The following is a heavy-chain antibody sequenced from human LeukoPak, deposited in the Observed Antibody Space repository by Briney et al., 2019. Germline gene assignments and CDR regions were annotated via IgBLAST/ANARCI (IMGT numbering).Heavy chain of an antibody. CDR3: ASQGGYCSSTSCYDY. CDR1: GFTFSSYS. Sequence: GGSLRLSCAASGFTFSSYSMNWVRQAPGKGLEWVSSISSSSSYIYYADSVKGRFTISRDNAKNSLYLQMNSLGAEDTAVYYCASQGGYCSSTSCYDYWGQGTLVTVSS. CDR2: ISSSSSYI. J-gene: IGHJ4*02. V-gene: IGHV3-21*01. D-gene: IGHD2-2*01.